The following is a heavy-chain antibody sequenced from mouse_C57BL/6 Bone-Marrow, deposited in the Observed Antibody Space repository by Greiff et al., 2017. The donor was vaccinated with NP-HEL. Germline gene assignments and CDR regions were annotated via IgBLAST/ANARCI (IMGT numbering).Heavy chain of an antibody. CDR3: ARYPFAY. CDR1: GYTFTSYG. CDR2: IYPRSGNT. Sequence: QVQLQHSGAELARPGASVKLSCKASGYTFTSYGISWVKQRTGQGLEWIGEIYPRSGNTYYNEKFKGKATLTADKSSSTAYMELRSLTSEDSAVYFCARYPFAYWGQGTLVTVSA. V-gene: IGHV1-81*01. J-gene: IGHJ3*01.